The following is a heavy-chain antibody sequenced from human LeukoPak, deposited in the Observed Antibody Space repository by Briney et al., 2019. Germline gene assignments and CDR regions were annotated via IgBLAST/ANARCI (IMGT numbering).Heavy chain of an antibody. V-gene: IGHV3-64*04. D-gene: IGHD4-17*01. CDR2: ISGNGGST. CDR1: GFSFSTHY. CDR3: AKNRPGVTRAFDI. J-gene: IGHJ3*02. Sequence: GGSLRLSCSASGFSFSTHYMHWVRQAPGKGLEYVSIISGNGGSTSYADSVKGRFTISRDNSKNTLYLQMNSLRAEDTAVYYCAKNRPGVTRAFDIWGQGTMVTVSS.